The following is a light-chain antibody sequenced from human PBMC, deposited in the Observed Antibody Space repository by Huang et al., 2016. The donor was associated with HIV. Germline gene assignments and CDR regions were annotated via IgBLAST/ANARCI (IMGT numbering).Light chain of an antibody. J-gene: IGKJ5*01. V-gene: IGKV1-39*01. CDR3: QQRFSTTIT. CDR2: AAS. CDR1: QNVNTY. Sequence: DIQMTQSPPSLSASVGDSVTIACRASQNVNTYLNWYQQKPGQAHRLLIFAASRLRSGVPSRFSGSGSGTEFTLTISSLQLEDFATYYCQQRFSTTITFGQGTRLDIK.